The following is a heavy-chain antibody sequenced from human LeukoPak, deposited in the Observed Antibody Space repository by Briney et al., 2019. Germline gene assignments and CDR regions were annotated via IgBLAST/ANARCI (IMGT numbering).Heavy chain of an antibody. D-gene: IGHD5-12*01. J-gene: IGHJ3*02. CDR3: ARSTGKWLRAFDI. CDR2: ISTYNGNK. V-gene: IGHV1-18*01. Sequence: ASVKVSCKASGYTFTTYGISWVRQAPGQGLEWMGWISTYNGNKHYSQKLQGRVSMTTDTSISTAYMELSSLGSEDTAVYYCARSTGKWLRAFDIWGQGTMVTVSS. CDR1: GYTFTTYG.